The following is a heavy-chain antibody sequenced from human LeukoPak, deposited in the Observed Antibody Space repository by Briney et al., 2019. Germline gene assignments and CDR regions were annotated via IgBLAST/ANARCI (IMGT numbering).Heavy chain of an antibody. J-gene: IGHJ4*02. CDR1: GFTFSSYA. V-gene: IGHV3-30*04. CDR2: ISYDGSNK. CDR3: AKDFYYDSSGYPYFDY. Sequence: GGSLRLSCAASGFTFSSYAMHWVRQAPGKGLEWVALISYDGSNKYYADSVRGRFTISRDNSKNTLYPQMNSLRAEDTAVYYCAKDFYYDSSGYPYFDYWGQGTLVTVSS. D-gene: IGHD3-22*01.